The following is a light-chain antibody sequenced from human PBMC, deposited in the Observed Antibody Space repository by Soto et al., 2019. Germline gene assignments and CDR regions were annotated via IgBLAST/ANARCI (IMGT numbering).Light chain of an antibody. J-gene: IGKJ1*01. CDR2: GAS. CDR3: QQYYNWPRT. V-gene: IGKV3-15*01. CDR1: QSLGSD. Sequence: EVVMKQSPGTLSLSTEDTATLSCRASQSLGSDLAWYQQKPGQAPRLLIFGASARPTGIPARISGSGSGTEFTLTISSLRSEDFAVYYCQQYYNWPRTFGHGGKVDIK.